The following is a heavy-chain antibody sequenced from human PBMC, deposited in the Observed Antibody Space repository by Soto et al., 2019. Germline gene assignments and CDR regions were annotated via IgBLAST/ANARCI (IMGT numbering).Heavy chain of an antibody. V-gene: IGHV3-11*01. CDR1: GFSIGDYY. D-gene: IGHD3-3*01. J-gene: IGHJ6*02. Sequence: PGGSLRLSCAASGFSIGDYYMSWIRQAPGKGLEWISYMSSTTSAIYYAESVKGRFTISRDNAKNSLYLQMNSLRDEDTAVYYCARATDFWSHMDVWGQGATVTVSS. CDR3: ARATDFWSHMDV. CDR2: MSSTTSAI.